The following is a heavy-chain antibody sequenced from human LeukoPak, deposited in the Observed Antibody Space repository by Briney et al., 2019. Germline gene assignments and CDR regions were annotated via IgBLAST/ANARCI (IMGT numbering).Heavy chain of an antibody. Sequence: GGSLRLSCAASGFTFSSYAMSWVRQAPGKGLEWVSAISGSGGSTYYADSVKGRFTISRDNSKDTLYLQMNSLRAEDTAVYYCAKVVGATLYYFDYWGQGTLVTVSS. D-gene: IGHD1-26*01. CDR1: GFTFSSYA. CDR3: AKVVGATLYYFDY. J-gene: IGHJ4*02. CDR2: ISGSGGST. V-gene: IGHV3-23*01.